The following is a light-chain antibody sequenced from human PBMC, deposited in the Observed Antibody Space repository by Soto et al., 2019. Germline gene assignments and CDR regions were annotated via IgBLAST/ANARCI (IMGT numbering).Light chain of an antibody. CDR2: DAS. J-gene: IGKJ4*01. V-gene: IGKV3-11*01. CDR3: HQRSNWPFLT. CDR1: QSVSSY. Sequence: ELVLTQSPATLYLSPGERATLSCRASQSVSSYLSWYQQKPGQAPRLLIYDASNRATGIPARFSGSGSGTDFTLTISSLEPEDFAVYYCHQRSNWPFLTFGGWTKVEIK.